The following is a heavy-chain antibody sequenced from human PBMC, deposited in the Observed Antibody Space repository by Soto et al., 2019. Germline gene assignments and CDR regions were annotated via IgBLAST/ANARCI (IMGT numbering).Heavy chain of an antibody. J-gene: IGHJ4*02. CDR2: IFPSGRS. CDR1: GGSITTGICY. Sequence: PSETLSLTCSVSGGSITTGICYWSWIRQNAGEGLEWIGNIFPSGRSHFNPSFKSRSQLFVDTSKNQFSLRLDSVTAADTALYRCARTCGGRGYFDYWGQGTLVTVSS. V-gene: IGHV4-31*03. CDR3: ARTCGGRGYFDY. D-gene: IGHD2-21*01.